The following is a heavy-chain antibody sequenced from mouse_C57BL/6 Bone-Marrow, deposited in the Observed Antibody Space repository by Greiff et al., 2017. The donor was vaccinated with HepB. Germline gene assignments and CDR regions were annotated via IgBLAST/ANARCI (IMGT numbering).Heavy chain of an antibody. D-gene: IGHD4-1*01. CDR1: GFTFSSYA. CDR3: ARKLGGDY. V-gene: IGHV5-4*03. J-gene: IGHJ2*01. Sequence: EVKVVESGGGLVKPGGSLKLSCAASGFTFSSYAMSWVRQTPEKRLEWVATISDGGSYTYYPDNVKGRFTISRDNAKNNLYLQMSHLKSEDTAMYYCARKLGGDYWGQGTTLTVSS. CDR2: ISDGGSYT.